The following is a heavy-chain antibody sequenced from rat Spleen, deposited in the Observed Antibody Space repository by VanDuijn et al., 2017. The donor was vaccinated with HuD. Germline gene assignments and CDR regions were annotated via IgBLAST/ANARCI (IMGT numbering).Heavy chain of an antibody. D-gene: IGHD1-5*01. CDR3: ATAGTTNWFAY. CDR1: GFTFKNYW. J-gene: IGHJ3*01. CDR2: ISPSGGST. V-gene: IGHV5-19*01. Sequence: EVQLVESGGGLVQPGRSLKLSCVASGFTFKNYWMTWIRQAPGKGLEWVASISPSGGSTYYRDSVKGRFTISRDNAKSTLYLQMDSLRSEDTATYYCATAGTTNWFAYWGQGTLVTVSS.